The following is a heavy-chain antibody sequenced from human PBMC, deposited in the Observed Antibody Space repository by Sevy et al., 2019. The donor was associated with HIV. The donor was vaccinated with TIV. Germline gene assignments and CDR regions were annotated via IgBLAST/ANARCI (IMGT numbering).Heavy chain of an antibody. CDR2: IIAVFGTT. D-gene: IGHD3-10*01. Sequence: ASVKVSCKTSGGIFRSNAISWVRQAPGQGLEWMGAIIAVFGTTNYAQKFQGRVTVTADESRGTAYMELSSLRSEDTAVYYCARDKYYYISGSFDYWGQGTPVTVSS. CDR1: GGIFRSNA. J-gene: IGHJ4*02. CDR3: ARDKYYYISGSFDY. V-gene: IGHV1-69*13.